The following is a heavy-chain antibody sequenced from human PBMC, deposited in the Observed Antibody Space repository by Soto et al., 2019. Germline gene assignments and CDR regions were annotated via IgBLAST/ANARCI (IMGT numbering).Heavy chain of an antibody. Sequence: GGSLRLSCAASGFTFSSYGMHWVRQAPGKGLEWVAVISYDGSNEYYADSVKGRFTISRDNSKNTLYLQMNSLRAEDTAVYYCAKDSQRGYSYGSFFDYWGQGTLVTVSS. CDR2: ISYDGSNE. D-gene: IGHD5-18*01. J-gene: IGHJ4*02. CDR3: AKDSQRGYSYGSFFDY. CDR1: GFTFSSYG. V-gene: IGHV3-30*18.